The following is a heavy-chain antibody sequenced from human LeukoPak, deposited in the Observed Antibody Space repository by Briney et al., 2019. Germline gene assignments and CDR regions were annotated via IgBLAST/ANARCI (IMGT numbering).Heavy chain of an antibody. CDR1: GFTFSDYY. Sequence: PGGSLRLSCAASGFTFSDYYMTWIRQAPGKGLEWLSYISNSGSSVFYADSVMGRFTVSRDNAKRSLYLQIKSLRDDDTAVYHCALGTINKDYYFGMDVWGQGTTVTVSS. CDR2: ISNSGSSV. CDR3: ALGTINKDYYFGMDV. V-gene: IGHV3-11*01. J-gene: IGHJ6*02. D-gene: IGHD2-8*01.